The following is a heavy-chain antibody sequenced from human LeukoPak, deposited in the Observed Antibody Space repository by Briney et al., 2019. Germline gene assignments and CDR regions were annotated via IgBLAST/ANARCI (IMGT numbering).Heavy chain of an antibody. D-gene: IGHD2-8*01. J-gene: IGHJ4*02. CDR1: GFTFSSYG. CDR2: IRYDGSNK. V-gene: IGHV3-30*02. Sequence: GGSLRLSCAASGFTFSSYGMHWVRQAPVKGQEWVAFIRYDGSNKYYADSVKGRFTISRDNSKNTLYLQMNSLRAEDTAVYYCAKDFVLMVYARSYYFDYWGQGTLVTVSS. CDR3: AKDFVLMVYARSYYFDY.